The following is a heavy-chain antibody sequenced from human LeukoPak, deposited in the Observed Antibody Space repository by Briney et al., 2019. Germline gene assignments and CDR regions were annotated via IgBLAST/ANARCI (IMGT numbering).Heavy chain of an antibody. J-gene: IGHJ6*02. D-gene: IGHD2-2*01. V-gene: IGHV1-2*04. Sequence: ASVKVSCKASGYTFTSYDINWVRQAPGQGLEWMGWINPNSGGTNYAQKFQGWVTMTRDTSISTAYMELSRLRSDDTAVYYCARVVVVVPAATIYGMDVWGQGTTVTVSS. CDR1: GYTFTSYD. CDR3: ARVVVVVPAATIYGMDV. CDR2: INPNSGGT.